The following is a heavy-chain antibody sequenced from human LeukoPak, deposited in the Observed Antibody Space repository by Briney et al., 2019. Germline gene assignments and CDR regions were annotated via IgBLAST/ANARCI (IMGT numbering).Heavy chain of an antibody. Sequence: GGSLRLSCAASGFTFSSYGMSWVRQAPGKGLEWVSAISGSGGSTYYADSVKGRFTISRDNSKNTLYLQMNSLRAEDTAVYYCARRSGYYYDFDYWGQGTLVTVSS. CDR3: ARRSGYYYDFDY. CDR2: ISGSGGST. CDR1: GFTFSSYG. D-gene: IGHD3-22*01. V-gene: IGHV3-23*01. J-gene: IGHJ4*02.